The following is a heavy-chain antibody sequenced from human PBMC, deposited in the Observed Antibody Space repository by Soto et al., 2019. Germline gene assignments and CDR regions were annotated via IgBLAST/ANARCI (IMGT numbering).Heavy chain of an antibody. CDR3: ARGDIVVVPAAIRSHWFDP. CDR2: IYPGDSDT. V-gene: IGHV5-51*01. Sequence: GESLKISCKGSGYSFTSYWIGWVRQMPGKGLEWMGIIYPGDSDTRYSPSFQGQVTILADKSISTAYLQWSSLKASDTAMYYCARGDIVVVPAAIRSHWFDPWGQGTLVTVSS. J-gene: IGHJ5*02. D-gene: IGHD2-2*01. CDR1: GYSFTSYW.